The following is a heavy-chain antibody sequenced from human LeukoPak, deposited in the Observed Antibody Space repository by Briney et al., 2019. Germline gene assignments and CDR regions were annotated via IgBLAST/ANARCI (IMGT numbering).Heavy chain of an antibody. CDR2: INAGNGDT. V-gene: IGHV1-3*01. CDR1: GYTFTSYA. CDR3: ARGLWSAHRREYYFDS. J-gene: IGHJ4*02. D-gene: IGHD3-3*01. Sequence: GASVKVSCKASGYTFTSYAMHWLRQAPGQRLEWMGWINAGNGDTKFSRNYQARVTITRDASASTAYMELSSLTSEDTAVYFCARGLWSAHRREYYFDSWGQGTLVTVSS.